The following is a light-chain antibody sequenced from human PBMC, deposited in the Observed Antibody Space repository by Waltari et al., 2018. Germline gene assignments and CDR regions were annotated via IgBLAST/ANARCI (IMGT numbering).Light chain of an antibody. V-gene: IGLV2-14*01. CDR2: EVS. J-gene: IGLJ3*02. CDR3: SSYLGFRTDWV. Sequence: QSALTQPASVSGSPGQSITISCTGTSSDVGGYNFVSWYQQHPGQAPKLMIYEVSNRPSGVSNRFSASKSGNTASLTISGLQAEDEADYYCSSYLGFRTDWVFGGGTKLTVL. CDR1: SSDVGGYNF.